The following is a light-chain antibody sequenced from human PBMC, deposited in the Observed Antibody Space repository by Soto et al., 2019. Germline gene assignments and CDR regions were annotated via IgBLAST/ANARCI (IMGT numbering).Light chain of an antibody. CDR3: QPHNQWPIT. J-gene: IGKJ5*01. CDR1: QSLSSN. V-gene: IGKV3-15*01. CDR2: AAS. Sequence: EIVMTQSPATLSVSPGERATLSCRASQSLSSNLDWYQQKPPQAPRLLLYAASTRATGIPARLSGSVSGTEFTLNINSLQSEDSAVYYCQPHNQWPITFGQRTRLEIK.